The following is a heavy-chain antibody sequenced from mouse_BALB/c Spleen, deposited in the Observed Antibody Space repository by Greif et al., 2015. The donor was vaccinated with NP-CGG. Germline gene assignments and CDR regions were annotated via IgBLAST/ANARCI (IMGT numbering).Heavy chain of an antibody. CDR1: GFSLTSYG. CDR2: IWGGGST. V-gene: IGHV2-4-1*01. Sequence: QVQLQQSGPGLVQPSQSLSITCTVSGFSLTSYGVHWVRQSPGKGLEWLGVIWGGGSTDYNAAFISRLSISKDNSKSQVFFKMNSLQADDTAIYYCARNGGGNCFAYWGQGTLVTVSA. J-gene: IGHJ3*01. D-gene: IGHD1-1*01. CDR3: ARNGGGNCFAY.